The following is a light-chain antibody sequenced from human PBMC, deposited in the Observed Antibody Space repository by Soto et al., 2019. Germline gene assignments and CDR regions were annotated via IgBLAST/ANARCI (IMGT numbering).Light chain of an antibody. J-gene: IGKJ1*01. CDR2: GAS. CDR3: QQYGSSPTWT. CDR1: QSVSSN. Sequence: EIVMTQSPATLSVSPGERATLSFRASQSVSSNLAWYQQKPGQAPRLLIYGASTRATGIPARFSGSGSGTEFTLTISRLEPEDFAVYYCQQYGSSPTWTFGQGTKVDI. V-gene: IGKV3-15*01.